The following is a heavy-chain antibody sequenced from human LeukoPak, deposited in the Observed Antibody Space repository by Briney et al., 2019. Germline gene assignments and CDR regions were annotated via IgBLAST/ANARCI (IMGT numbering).Heavy chain of an antibody. D-gene: IGHD3-9*01. V-gene: IGHV1-18*01. CDR1: GYTFTSYG. CDR3: ARKREKARGYDILSGYLPQYYYYGMDV. J-gene: IGHJ6*02. CDR2: ISAYNGNT. Sequence: ASVKVSCKASGYTFTSYGISWVRQAPGQGLEWMGWISAYNGNTNYAQKLQGRVTMTTDTSTSTAYMELRSLRSDDTAVYYCARKREKARGYDILSGYLPQYYYYGMDVWGQGTTVTVSS.